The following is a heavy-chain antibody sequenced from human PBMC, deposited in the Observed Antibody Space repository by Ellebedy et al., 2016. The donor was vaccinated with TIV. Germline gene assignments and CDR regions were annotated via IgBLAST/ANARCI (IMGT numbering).Heavy chain of an antibody. CDR3: ATQLERRGGASS. CDR1: GYNFASYW. Sequence: GESLKISCKGSGYNFASYWISWVRQMPGKGLEWMGKINPSDSDTNYSPSFQGHVSFSADTSISPAYLQWSGLKASDTAMYYCATQLERRGGASSWGQGTLVTVSS. D-gene: IGHD5-24*01. CDR2: INPSDSDT. V-gene: IGHV5-10-1*01. J-gene: IGHJ5*02.